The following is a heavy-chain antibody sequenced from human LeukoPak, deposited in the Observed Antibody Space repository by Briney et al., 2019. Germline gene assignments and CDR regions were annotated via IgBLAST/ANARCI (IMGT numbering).Heavy chain of an antibody. Sequence: ASVKVPCKASGYTFTSYYMHWVRQAPGQGLEWMGIINPSGGSTSYAQKFQGRVTMARDTSISTVYMDLSSLGSDDTAVYYCARDGEYGTGSYYRGSFDYWGQGILVTVSS. CDR2: INPSGGST. V-gene: IGHV1-46*01. D-gene: IGHD3-10*01. CDR1: GYTFTSYY. J-gene: IGHJ4*02. CDR3: ARDGEYGTGSYYRGSFDY.